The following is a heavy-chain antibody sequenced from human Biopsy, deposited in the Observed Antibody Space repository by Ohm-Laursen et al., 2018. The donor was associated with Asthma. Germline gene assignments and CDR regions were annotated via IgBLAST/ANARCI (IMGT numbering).Heavy chain of an antibody. V-gene: IGHV4-31*03. CDR3: ARDGSSVAGTPYGMDV. D-gene: IGHD6-19*01. CDR1: GGAIDSSAYY. CDR2: IYYSGST. Sequence: TLSLTCTVSGGAIDSSAYYWSWIRQLPGKGLEWIGYIYYSGSTYYNPSLKSRITISVDTSQNQFSLKLSSVTAADTAVYYCARDGSSVAGTPYGMDVWGQGTTVTVSS. J-gene: IGHJ6*02.